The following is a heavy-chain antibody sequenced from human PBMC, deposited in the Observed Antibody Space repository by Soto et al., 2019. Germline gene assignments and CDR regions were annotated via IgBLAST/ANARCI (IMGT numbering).Heavy chain of an antibody. V-gene: IGHV5-10-1*01. CDR2: IDPSDSYT. J-gene: IGHJ6*02. D-gene: IGHD1-26*01. CDR1: GYSFTSYW. CDR3: ARRIVPPYYYGMDV. Sequence: KVSCKASGYSFTSYWISWVRQMPGKGLEWMGRIDPSDSYTNYSPSFQGHVTISADKSISTAYLQWSSLKASDTAMYYCARRIVPPYYYGMDVWGQGTTVTVSS.